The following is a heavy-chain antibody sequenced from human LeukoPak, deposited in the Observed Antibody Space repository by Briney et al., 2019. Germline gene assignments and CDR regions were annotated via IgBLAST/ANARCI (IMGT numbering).Heavy chain of an antibody. CDR3: ARIPLNLQDY. Sequence: ASVKVSCKASGGTFSSYAISWVRQAPGQGLEWMGGIIPIFGTANYTQKFQGRVTITADESTSTAYMELSSLKSDDTAVYYCARIPLNLQDYWGQGTLVTVSS. J-gene: IGHJ4*02. V-gene: IGHV1-69*01. CDR1: GGTFSSYA. CDR2: IIPIFGTA.